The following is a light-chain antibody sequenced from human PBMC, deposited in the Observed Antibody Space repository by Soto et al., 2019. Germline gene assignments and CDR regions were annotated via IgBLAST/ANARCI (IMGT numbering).Light chain of an antibody. J-gene: IGKJ1*01. CDR1: QSISGW. Sequence: DIQMTQSPSTLSAAVGDRVTITCRASQSISGWLAWYQQKPGKAPKVLIYDASTLENGVPSRFSGSGSGTEFTLTISSLQPDDFATYYCQQYNSYSPRTFGQGTKVDIK. CDR2: DAS. V-gene: IGKV1-5*01. CDR3: QQYNSYSPRT.